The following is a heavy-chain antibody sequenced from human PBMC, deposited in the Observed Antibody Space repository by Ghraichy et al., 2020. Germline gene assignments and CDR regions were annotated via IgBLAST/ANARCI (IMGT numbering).Heavy chain of an antibody. V-gene: IGHV3-33*01. CDR2: ICYDGSNK. D-gene: IGHD2-15*01. J-gene: IGHJ6*02. Sequence: GGSLRLSCVASGFSFSSYGMHWVRQAPGKGLEWVTLICYDGSNKYYADSVKGRFTVSRDNSKNTLYLEMNSLRAEDTAVYFCAREVYCSGGTCAKDEKYLNYYGMTVWGQGTTVTVSS. CDR3: AREVYCSGGTCAKDEKYLNYYGMTV. CDR1: GFSFSSYG.